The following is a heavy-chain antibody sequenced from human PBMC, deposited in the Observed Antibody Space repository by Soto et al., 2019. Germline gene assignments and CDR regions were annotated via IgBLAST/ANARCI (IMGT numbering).Heavy chain of an antibody. CDR3: ALRSMSVVPEY. V-gene: IGHV4-59*01. CDR2: LYYGRSA. J-gene: IGHJ4*02. Sequence: QVQLQESGPGLVKPSETLSLTCAVSGDSISSYYCMWIRQPPGKALESIGYLYYGRSANYNPSLKSRVTMSVDTSTNQCSLTLSSRTAADTAVYYCALRSMSVVPEYWGQGTLVTVSS. D-gene: IGHD3-22*01. CDR1: GDSISSYY.